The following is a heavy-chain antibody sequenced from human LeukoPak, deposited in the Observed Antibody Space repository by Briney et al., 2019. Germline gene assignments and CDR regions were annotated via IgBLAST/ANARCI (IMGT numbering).Heavy chain of an antibody. J-gene: IGHJ4*02. CDR1: GFTFSSYA. CDR3: AKDTFRTGTIGDFDY. V-gene: IGHV3-23*01. D-gene: IGHD1-7*01. CDR2: ISGSGGST. Sequence: GGSLRLSCAASGFTFSSYAMSWVRQAPGKGLEWVSAISGSGGSTHYADSVKGRFTISRDNSKNTLYLQMNSLRAEDTAVYYCAKDTFRTGTIGDFDYWGQGTLVTVSS.